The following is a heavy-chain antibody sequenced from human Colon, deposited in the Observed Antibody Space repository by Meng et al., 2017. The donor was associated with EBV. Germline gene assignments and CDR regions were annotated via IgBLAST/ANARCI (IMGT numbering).Heavy chain of an antibody. Sequence: QVQLREPGPGLVKPSQTLSLTCTVSGGSISSGGYYWSWIRQHPGKGLEWIGYIYYSGSTYYNPSLKSRVTISIDTSKNQFSLKLSSVTAADTAVYYCARGPSRWLQFSFDYWGQGTLVTVSS. V-gene: IGHV4-31*03. CDR2: IYYSGST. D-gene: IGHD5-24*01. J-gene: IGHJ4*02. CDR1: GGSISSGGYY. CDR3: ARGPSRWLQFSFDY.